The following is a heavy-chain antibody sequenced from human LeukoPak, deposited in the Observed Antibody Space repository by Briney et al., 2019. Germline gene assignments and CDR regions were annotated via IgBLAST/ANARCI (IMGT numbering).Heavy chain of an antibody. V-gene: IGHV4-61*02. D-gene: IGHD3-22*01. CDR1: GGSISSGSYH. CDR3: ARGSRYYDSSGYKDY. Sequence: SETLSLACTVYGGSISSGSYHWIWIRQPAGKGLEWIGRIYTSGSTNYNPSVKSRVTISVDTSKNQFSLKLSSVTAADTAVYYCARGSRYYDSSGYKDYWGQGTLVTVSS. J-gene: IGHJ4*02. CDR2: IYTSGST.